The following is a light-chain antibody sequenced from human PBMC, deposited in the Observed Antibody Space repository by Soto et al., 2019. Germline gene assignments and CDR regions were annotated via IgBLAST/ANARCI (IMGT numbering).Light chain of an antibody. J-gene: IGKJ2*01. CDR1: QSISSW. CDR2: KAS. Sequence: DIQMTQSPSTLSASVGDRVTITCRASQSISSWLAWYQQKPGKAPKLLIYKASSLESGVPSRFSGRGSGTEFTLTISSLQPDDFATYYCEQYNSYLYTFGQGTMLEIK. V-gene: IGKV1-5*03. CDR3: EQYNSYLYT.